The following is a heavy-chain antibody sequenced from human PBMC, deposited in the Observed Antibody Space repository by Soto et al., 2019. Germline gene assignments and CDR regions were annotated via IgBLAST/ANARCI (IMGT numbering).Heavy chain of an antibody. V-gene: IGHV1-2*02. J-gene: IGHJ6*02. CDR1: GYTFTGYY. CDR2: INPNSGGT. D-gene: IGHD1-7*01. CDR3: ARGRVELPFYYGMDV. Sequence: ASVKVSCKASGYTFTGYYMHWVRQGPGQGLEWMGWINPNSGGTNYAQKFQGRVTMTRDTSISTAYMELSRLRSDDTAVYYCARGRVELPFYYGMDVWGQGTTVTVSS.